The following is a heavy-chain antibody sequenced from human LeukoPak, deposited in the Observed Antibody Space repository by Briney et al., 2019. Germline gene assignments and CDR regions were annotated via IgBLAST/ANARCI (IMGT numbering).Heavy chain of an antibody. Sequence: GGSLRLSSAASGFIFSNAWMNWVRQAPGKGLEWVGRIKSKTDGGTTDYAAPVKGRFTISRDDSKSTLYLQMDSLKIEDTAVYYCTTDRYYDNSELQFQHWGQGTLVTVSS. CDR2: IKSKTDGGTT. J-gene: IGHJ1*01. CDR3: TTDRYYDNSELQFQH. D-gene: IGHD3-22*01. CDR1: GFIFSNAW. V-gene: IGHV3-15*07.